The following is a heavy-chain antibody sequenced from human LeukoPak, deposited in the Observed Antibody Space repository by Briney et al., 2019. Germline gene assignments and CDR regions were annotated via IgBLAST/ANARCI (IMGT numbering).Heavy chain of an antibody. CDR3: ASDTVDTALGIDY. D-gene: IGHD5-18*01. J-gene: IGHJ4*02. V-gene: IGHV3-64*04. CDR2: ISSNGGST. CDR1: GFTFSRYA. Sequence: PGGSLRLSCSASGFTFSRYAIHWVRQAPGKGLEYVSAISSNGGSTYYADSVKGRFTISRNNSKNTLYLQMNSLRAEDTAVYYCASDTVDTALGIDYWGQGTLVTVSS.